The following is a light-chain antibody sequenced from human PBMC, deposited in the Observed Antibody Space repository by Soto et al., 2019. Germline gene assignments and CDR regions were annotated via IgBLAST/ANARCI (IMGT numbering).Light chain of an antibody. Sequence: DIHLTQSPSFLSASVGDRVTITCRASQDINTYLAWYQQKPGKAPKLLIFAASTLQNGVPSRFSGSGSGTEFTVTITSLQPEDLATYYCQQRKSYPITFGQGTRLEIK. J-gene: IGKJ5*01. V-gene: IGKV1-9*01. CDR3: QQRKSYPIT. CDR1: QDINTY. CDR2: AAS.